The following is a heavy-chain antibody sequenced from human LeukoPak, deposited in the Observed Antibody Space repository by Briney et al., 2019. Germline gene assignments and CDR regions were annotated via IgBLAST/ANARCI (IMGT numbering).Heavy chain of an antibody. Sequence: PSETLSLTCAVYGGSFSGYYWSWIRQPPGKGLEWIGEINHSGSTNYNPSLKSRVTISVDTSKNQFSLKLSSVTAADTVVYYCARVLYYYDSSGSRGLYYYYGMDVWGQGTTVTVSS. D-gene: IGHD3-22*01. CDR3: ARVLYYYDSSGSRGLYYYYGMDV. J-gene: IGHJ6*02. CDR2: INHSGST. V-gene: IGHV4-34*01. CDR1: GGSFSGYY.